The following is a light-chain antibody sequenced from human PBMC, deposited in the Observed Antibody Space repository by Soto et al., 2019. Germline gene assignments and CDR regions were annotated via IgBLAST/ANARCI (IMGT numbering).Light chain of an antibody. Sequence: DIQMTQSPSTLSASVGDRVTITCRASQSISTWLAWYQQKPGKAPKVLIYKASSLKSGVPSRLSGSGSGTEFTLTISSLQTADIATYYCQQYNSYPRTFGGGTKVEIK. V-gene: IGKV1-5*03. CDR2: KAS. CDR3: QQYNSYPRT. J-gene: IGKJ4*01. CDR1: QSISTW.